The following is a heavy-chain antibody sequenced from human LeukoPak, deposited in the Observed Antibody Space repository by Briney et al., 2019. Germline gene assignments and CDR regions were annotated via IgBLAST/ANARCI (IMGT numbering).Heavy chain of an antibody. CDR3: ARDSSGWYYIDY. V-gene: IGHV3-48*03. J-gene: IGHJ4*02. CDR2: ISSSSGITK. D-gene: IGHD6-19*01. CDR1: GFTFSNYG. Sequence: PGGSLRLSCATSGFTFSNYGMKWVRQAPGKVLEWVSYISSSSGITKYYADSVKGRFTISRDNAKNSLFLQMNSLRAEDTAVYYCARDSSGWYYIDYWGQGTLVTVSS.